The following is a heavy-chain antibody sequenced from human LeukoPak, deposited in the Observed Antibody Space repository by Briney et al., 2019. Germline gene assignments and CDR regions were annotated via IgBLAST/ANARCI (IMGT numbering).Heavy chain of an antibody. V-gene: IGHV1-24*01. CDR1: GFTLTNLP. J-gene: IGHJ6*03. Sequence: ASVKVSCKVSGFTLTNLPIHWVRQAPGKGLEWMGGFNPEARKKIYAHQFQGRLTMTEDTSADTAYMELSSLRSDDTAVYYCARDTSGEPYYYYYMDVWGKGTTVTVSS. CDR2: FNPEARKK. CDR3: ARDTSGEPYYYYYMDV. D-gene: IGHD2-8*01.